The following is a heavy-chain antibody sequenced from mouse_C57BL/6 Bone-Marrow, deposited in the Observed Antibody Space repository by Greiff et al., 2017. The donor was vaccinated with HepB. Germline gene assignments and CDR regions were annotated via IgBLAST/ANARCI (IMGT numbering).Heavy chain of an antibody. CDR2: IYPRSGNT. Sequence: QVQLQQSGAELARPGASVKLSCKASGYTFTSYGISWVKQRTGRGLEWIGEIYPRSGNTYYNEKFKGKATLTADKSSSTAYMELRSLTSEDSAVYFCARRGSSYRYFDVWGTGTTVTVSS. J-gene: IGHJ1*03. CDR3: ARRGSSYRYFDV. V-gene: IGHV1-81*01. CDR1: GYTFTSYG. D-gene: IGHD1-1*01.